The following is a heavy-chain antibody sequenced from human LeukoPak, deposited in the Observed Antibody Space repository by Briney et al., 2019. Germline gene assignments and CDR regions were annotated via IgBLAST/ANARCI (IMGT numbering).Heavy chain of an antibody. CDR1: GGSISSSSYY. CDR2: INHSGST. V-gene: IGHV4-39*07. Sequence: SETLSLTCTVSGGSISSSSYYWGWIRQPPGKGLEWIGEINHSGSTNYNPSLKSRVTISVDTSKNQFSLKLSSVTAADTAVYYCARVTILDPVYYYYYYYMDVWGKGTTVTVSS. CDR3: ARVTILDPVYYYYYYYMDV. D-gene: IGHD3-10*01. J-gene: IGHJ6*03.